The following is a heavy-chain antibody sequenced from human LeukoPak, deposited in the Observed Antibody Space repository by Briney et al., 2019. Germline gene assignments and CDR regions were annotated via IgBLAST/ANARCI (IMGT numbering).Heavy chain of an antibody. CDR2: IYYTGNT. CDR1: GGSISPYY. Sequence: PSETLSLTCTVSGGSISPYYWSWIRQPPGKGLEWIGYIYYTGNTNYNPSLKSRVTISLDTSKNQFSLKLSSVTAADTAVYYCARGPNYDILTGDAFDIWGQGTMVTVSP. CDR3: ARGPNYDILTGDAFDI. D-gene: IGHD3-9*01. V-gene: IGHV4-59*01. J-gene: IGHJ3*02.